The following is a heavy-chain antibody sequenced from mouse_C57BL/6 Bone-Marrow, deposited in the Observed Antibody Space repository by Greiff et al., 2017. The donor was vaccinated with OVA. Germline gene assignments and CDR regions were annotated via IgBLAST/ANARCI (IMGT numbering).Heavy chain of an antibody. CDR1: GYSFTSYY. Sequence: ESGPELVKPGASVKISCKASGYSFTSYYIHWVKQRPGQGLEWIGWIYPGSGNTKYNEKFKGKATLTADTSSSTAYMQLSSLTSEDSAVYYCARKGPYYYGSRDAMDYWGQGTSVTVSS. CDR2: IYPGSGNT. V-gene: IGHV1-66*01. J-gene: IGHJ4*01. D-gene: IGHD1-1*01. CDR3: ARKGPYYYGSRDAMDY.